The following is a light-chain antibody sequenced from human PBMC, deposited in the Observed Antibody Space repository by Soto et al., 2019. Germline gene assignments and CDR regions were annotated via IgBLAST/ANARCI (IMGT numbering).Light chain of an antibody. V-gene: IGLV2-8*01. Sequence: QSVLTQPPSASGSPGQSVTISCTGNSSDVGGYNYVSWYQQHPGKAPKLMIYDVSKRPSGVPDRFSASKSGNTASLTVSGLQAEDEADYYCSSYAGRNSYVFGAGTKVTVL. CDR1: SSDVGGYNY. J-gene: IGLJ1*01. CDR2: DVS. CDR3: SSYAGRNSYV.